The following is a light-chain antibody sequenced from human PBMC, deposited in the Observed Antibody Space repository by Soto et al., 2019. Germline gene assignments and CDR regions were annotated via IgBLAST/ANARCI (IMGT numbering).Light chain of an antibody. CDR2: EVS. Sequence: QSVLTQPASVSGSPGQSITISCTGTGSDVGGYNYVSWYQQNPGKAPKLMIYEVSNRPSGVSNRFSGSKSGNTASLTISGLQAEDEADYYCSSFTSSHTLLFGGGTKRTV. CDR1: GSDVGGYNY. V-gene: IGLV2-14*01. J-gene: IGLJ2*01. CDR3: SSFTSSHTLL.